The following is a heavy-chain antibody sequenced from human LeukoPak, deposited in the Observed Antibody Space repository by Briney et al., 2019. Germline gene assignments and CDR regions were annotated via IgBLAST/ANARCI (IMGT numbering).Heavy chain of an antibody. V-gene: IGHV7-4-1*02. D-gene: IGHD3-16*02. CDR1: GYTFTSYA. CDR2: INTNTGNP. J-gene: IGHJ3*02. Sequence: AASVKVSCKASGYTFTSYAMNWVRQAPGQGLEWMGWINTNTGNPTYAQGFTGRFVFSLDTSVSTAYLQISSLKAEDTAVYYCARLNAYYDYVWGSYRYPGAFDIWGQGTMVTVSS. CDR3: ARLNAYYDYVWGSYRYPGAFDI.